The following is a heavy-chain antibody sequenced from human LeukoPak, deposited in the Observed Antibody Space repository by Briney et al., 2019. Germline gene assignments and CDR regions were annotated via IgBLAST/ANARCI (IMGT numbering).Heavy chain of an antibody. Sequence: GESLKISCKGSGYSFTSYWISWVRQAPGQGLEWMGWINPNSGGTNYAQKFQGRVTMTRDTSISTAYMELSRLRSDDTAVYYCARVMTTVTTPAAGFDYWGQGTLVTVSS. CDR3: ARVMTTVTTPAAGFDY. CDR2: INPNSGGT. V-gene: IGHV1-2*02. J-gene: IGHJ4*02. D-gene: IGHD4-17*01. CDR1: GYSFTSYW.